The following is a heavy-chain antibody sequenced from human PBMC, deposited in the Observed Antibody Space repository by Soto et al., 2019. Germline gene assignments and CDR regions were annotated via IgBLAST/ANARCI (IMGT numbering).Heavy chain of an antibody. D-gene: IGHD1-26*01. CDR1: GFTFSSYA. Sequence: EVQVLESGGGLVQPGGSLRLSCAASGFTFSSYAMSWVRQAPGKGLEWVSTISGSGGNTYYADSVKGRFTISRDNSKNTLYLQMNSLRGEDTAIYYWAKDRGSGNYGVNAFDIWGQGTMVTVSS. CDR3: AKDRGSGNYGVNAFDI. J-gene: IGHJ3*02. V-gene: IGHV3-23*01. CDR2: ISGSGGNT.